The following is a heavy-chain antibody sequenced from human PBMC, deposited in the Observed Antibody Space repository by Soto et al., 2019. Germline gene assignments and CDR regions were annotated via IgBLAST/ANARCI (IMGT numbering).Heavy chain of an antibody. V-gene: IGHV4-31*03. J-gene: IGHJ5*02. Sequence: QVHLQESGRGLVKPSQTLSLTCTVSSGALTRGGYYWGWIRQHPGRGLEWIGYVYFTGKTYYSPALESRITISVDTSKNQFSLNLKSVTAADTAVYYCARDLYSYGQGLIAWGQGTRVNVSS. CDR3: ARDLYSYGQGLIA. D-gene: IGHD5-18*01. CDR2: VYFTGKT. CDR1: SGALTRGGYY.